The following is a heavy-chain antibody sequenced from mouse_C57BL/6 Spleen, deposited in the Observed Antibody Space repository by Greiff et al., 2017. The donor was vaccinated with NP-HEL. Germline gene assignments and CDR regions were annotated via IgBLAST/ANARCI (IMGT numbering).Heavy chain of an antibody. Sequence: VQLQQSGPELVKPGASVKISCKASGYAFSSSWMNWVKQRPGKGLEWIGRSYPGDGDTNYNGKFKGKATLTADKSSSTAYMQLSSLTSEDSAVYFCARQGVLPWYFDVWGTGTTVTVSS. V-gene: IGHV1-82*01. CDR1: GYAFSSSW. J-gene: IGHJ1*03. CDR3: ARQGVLPWYFDV. D-gene: IGHD2-10*01. CDR2: SYPGDGDT.